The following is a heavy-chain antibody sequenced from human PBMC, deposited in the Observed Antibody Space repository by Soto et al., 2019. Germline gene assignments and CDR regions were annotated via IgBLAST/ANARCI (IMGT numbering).Heavy chain of an antibody. V-gene: IGHV4-61*01. D-gene: IGHD1-1*01. Sequence: QVQLQESGPGLVKPSETLSLTCTVSGGSVSSGSYYWSWIRQPPGKGLEWIGYLYYSGNTNYNPSLRGRVTISVDTSKNQFSLKLSSVTAADTAVYYGARVPTGTTWVTSEYWGQGTLVTVSS. CDR3: ARVPTGTTWVTSEY. CDR2: LYYSGNT. CDR1: GGSVSSGSYY. J-gene: IGHJ4*02.